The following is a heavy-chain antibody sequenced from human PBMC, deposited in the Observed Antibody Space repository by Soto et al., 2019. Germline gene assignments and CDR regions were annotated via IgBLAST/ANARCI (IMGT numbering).Heavy chain of an antibody. D-gene: IGHD1-26*01. Sequence: SETLSLTCTVGGGSISSTSYYWGWVRQPRGKGLEWIGGIFYSGRTYYNPSLKSRVTISVDTSKNQFSLQLSSLTDPHQPVYYCARMALDATFTAYYFDHWGQAAMVAV. J-gene: IGHJ4*02. CDR1: GGSISSTSYY. CDR3: ARMALDATFTAYYFDH. CDR2: IFYSGRT. V-gene: IGHV4-39*01.